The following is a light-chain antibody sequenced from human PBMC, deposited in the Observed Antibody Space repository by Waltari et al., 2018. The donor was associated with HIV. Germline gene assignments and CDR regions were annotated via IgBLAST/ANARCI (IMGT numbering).Light chain of an antibody. J-gene: IGKJ1*01. V-gene: IGKV3-20*01. CDR3: QQYGSSPPWT. CDR2: GAS. Sequence: EVVLTQSPGTLSLSPGERATLSCRASQSVTSSYLAWYQQKPGQAPRLLMYGASSRATGIPDRFSGSGSGTDFTLTISRLEPEDFGVYYCQQYGSSPPWTFGQGTKVEIK. CDR1: QSVTSSY.